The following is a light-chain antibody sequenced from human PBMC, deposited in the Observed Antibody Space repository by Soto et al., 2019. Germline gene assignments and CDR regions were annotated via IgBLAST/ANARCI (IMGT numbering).Light chain of an antibody. CDR3: QQLKSY. Sequence: DIQLTQSPSFLSASVGDRVTITCRASQGISSYLAWYQQKPGKAPKLLIYAASTLQSGVPSRFRDIESGTQFTLTISSLQPEDFATYYCQQLKSYLGGRAKVDIK. CDR2: AAS. V-gene: IGKV1-9*01. J-gene: IGKJ4*01. CDR1: QGISSY.